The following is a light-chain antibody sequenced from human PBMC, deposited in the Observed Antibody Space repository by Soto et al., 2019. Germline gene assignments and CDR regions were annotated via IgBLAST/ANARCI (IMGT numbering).Light chain of an antibody. CDR2: ANP. V-gene: IGLV1-40*01. Sequence: QSGVTQPPSVSGAPGQTVTLSCTGSSSNIGPTYDVHWYQQLPGTAPKLLIYANPQRPSGVPDRFSGSKSGTSASLAINGLQAEDGADYYCQSYDSSLSGYVFGSGTKVTVL. CDR1: SSNIGPTYD. J-gene: IGLJ1*01. CDR3: QSYDSSLSGYV.